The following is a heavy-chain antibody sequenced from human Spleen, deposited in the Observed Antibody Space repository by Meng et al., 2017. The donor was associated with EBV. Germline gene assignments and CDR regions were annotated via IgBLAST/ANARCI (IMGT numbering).Heavy chain of an antibody. D-gene: IGHD2-2*01. CDR2: IYHSGST. Sequence: VERHDACPDLAQPSALLSSTSLVSGGSIITGNWWNWVLQPPGKGLEWIGEIYHSGSTNYNPSLKSRVTISVDKSKNQFSLNLSSVTAADTAVYYCARGYCSSITCYDYFVYWGQGILVTVSS. J-gene: IGHJ4*02. CDR1: GGSIITGNW. CDR3: ARGYCSSITCYDYFVY. V-gene: IGHV4-4*02.